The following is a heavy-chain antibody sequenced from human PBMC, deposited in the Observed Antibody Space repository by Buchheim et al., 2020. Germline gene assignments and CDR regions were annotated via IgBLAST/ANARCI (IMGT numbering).Heavy chain of an antibody. CDR1: EFTFSDFY. CDR2: ISSDRGSI. Sequence: QVQLVESGGGLVKPGGSLRLSCAASEFTFSDFYMTWFRQAPGKGLEWVSYISSDRGSIYYADSVKGRFTISRDNAKNALFLRMNSLRIEDTAMYYCAGGGYSTTYYDSILGFHYYYMDVWGKGTT. CDR3: AGGGYSTTYYDSILGFHYYYMDV. J-gene: IGHJ6*03. D-gene: IGHD6-13*01. V-gene: IGHV3-11*04.